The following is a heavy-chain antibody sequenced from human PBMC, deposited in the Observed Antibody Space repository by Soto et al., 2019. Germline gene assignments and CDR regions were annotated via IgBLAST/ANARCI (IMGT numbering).Heavy chain of an antibody. CDR3: ARSAGYCTDTSCEKGWFDS. J-gene: IGHJ5*01. V-gene: IGHV3-21*01. CDR1: GFMFSSYI. D-gene: IGHD2-8*02. Sequence: VQLVESGGGLVKPGGSLRLSCEGSGFMFSSYIMNWVRQAPGRGLEWVSFISSSSAYKYYEDAVKGRFTISRDNDKNSVYLQMNSLRAEDAGLYYCARSAGYCTDTSCEKGWFDSWGQGTWVTVSS. CDR2: ISSSSAYK.